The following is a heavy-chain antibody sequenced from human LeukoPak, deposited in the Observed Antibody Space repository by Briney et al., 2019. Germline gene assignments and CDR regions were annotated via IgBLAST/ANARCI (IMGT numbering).Heavy chain of an antibody. Sequence: GGSLRLSCAASGFTFSSYWMHWVRQVPGKGLVWVSRIKSDGSSTTYADSVKGRFTIPRDNAKNTLYLQMNSLKAEDTAVYYCARDQTYGDYWYFDLWGRGTLVTVSS. D-gene: IGHD4-17*01. V-gene: IGHV3-74*01. CDR3: ARDQTYGDYWYFDL. CDR2: IKSDGSST. J-gene: IGHJ2*01. CDR1: GFTFSSYW.